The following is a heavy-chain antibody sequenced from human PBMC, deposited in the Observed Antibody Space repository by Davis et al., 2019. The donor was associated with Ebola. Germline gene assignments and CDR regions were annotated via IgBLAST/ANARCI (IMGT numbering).Heavy chain of an antibody. CDR3: VGSPYYYYGMDV. J-gene: IGHJ6*02. Sequence: SETLSLTCTVSGGSISSSSYYWGWIRQPPGKGLEWIGSIYYSGSTYYNPSLKSRVTISVDTSKNQFSLKLSSVTAADTAVYYCVGSPYYYYGMDVWGQGTTVTVSS. V-gene: IGHV4-39*01. CDR1: GGSISSSSYY. D-gene: IGHD1-26*01. CDR2: IYYSGST.